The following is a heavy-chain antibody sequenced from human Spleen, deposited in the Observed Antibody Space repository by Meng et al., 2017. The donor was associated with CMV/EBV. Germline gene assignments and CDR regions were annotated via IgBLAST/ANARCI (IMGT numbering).Heavy chain of an antibody. V-gene: IGHV3-9*01. CDR3: ARVYRGYSYGYGAFDI. CDR1: GFTFDDYA. Sequence: SLKISCAASGFTFDDYAMHWVRQAPGKGLEWVSGISWNSGSIGYADSVKGRFTISRDNAKNTLYLQMNSLRAEDTAVYYCARVYRGYSYGYGAFDIWGQGTMVTVSS. CDR2: ISWNSGSI. D-gene: IGHD5-18*01. J-gene: IGHJ3*02.